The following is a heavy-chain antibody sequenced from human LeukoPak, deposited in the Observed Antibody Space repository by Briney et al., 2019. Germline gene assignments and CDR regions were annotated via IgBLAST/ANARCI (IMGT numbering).Heavy chain of an antibody. CDR3: ARVVPYSGSHWGLDY. V-gene: IGHV3-7*01. Sequence: GGSLRLSCAASGFTFSSYWMSWVRQAPGKGLEWVANIKQDESEEYYVDSVKGRFTISRDNAKNSLYLQMNSLRAEDTAVYYCARVVPYSGSHWGLDYWGQGTLVTVSS. J-gene: IGHJ4*02. D-gene: IGHD1-26*01. CDR2: IKQDESEE. CDR1: GFTFSSYW.